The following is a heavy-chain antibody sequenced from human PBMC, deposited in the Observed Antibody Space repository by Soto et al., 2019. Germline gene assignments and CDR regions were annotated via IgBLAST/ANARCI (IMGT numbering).Heavy chain of an antibody. D-gene: IGHD3-22*01. CDR2: ITGSGGYT. CDR1: GFTFSSYA. V-gene: IGHV3-23*01. CDR3: AKVGNYYESDGYWYFDL. Sequence: EGQLLESGGGLVQPGGSLRLSCAASGFTFSSYAMTWVRQAPGKGLEWVSAITGSGGYTNYAESVKGRFTISRDNSKNALYLQMTRLSAVDTAVYYCAKVGNYYESDGYWYFDLWGRGTLVTVSS. J-gene: IGHJ2*01.